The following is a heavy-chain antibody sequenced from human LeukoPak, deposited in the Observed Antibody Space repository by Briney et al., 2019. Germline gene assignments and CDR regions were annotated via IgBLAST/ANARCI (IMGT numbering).Heavy chain of an antibody. D-gene: IGHD3-16*01. CDR2: IYPADSET. V-gene: IGHV5-51*01. CDR3: ARRPGKLGGNAFDI. Sequence: GESLKISCKASGYTFTTYWIGWVRQMPGKGLEWMGIIYPADSETAYSPSFQGQVTISADKSISTAYLQWSSLKTSDTAMYYCARRPGKLGGNAFDIWGQGTMVTVSS. J-gene: IGHJ3*02. CDR1: GYTFTTYW.